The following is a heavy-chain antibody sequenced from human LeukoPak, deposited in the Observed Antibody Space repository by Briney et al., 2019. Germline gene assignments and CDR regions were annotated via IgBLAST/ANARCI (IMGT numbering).Heavy chain of an antibody. J-gene: IGHJ6*03. CDR2: INSDGSTT. Sequence: GGSLRLSCVASGFTFSSYWMHWVRQAPGEGLVWVSRINSDGSTTTYADSVKGRFTISRDNARNTLYLQMNSLRVEDTAVYYCARSTTHPYYNYMDVWGKGTTVTLSS. D-gene: IGHD4-17*01. V-gene: IGHV3-74*01. CDR3: ARSTTHPYYNYMDV. CDR1: GFTFSSYW.